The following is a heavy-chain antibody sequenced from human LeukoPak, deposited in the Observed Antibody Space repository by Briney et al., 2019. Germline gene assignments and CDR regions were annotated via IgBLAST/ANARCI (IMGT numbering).Heavy chain of an antibody. Sequence: GESLKISCKGSGYSFPTYWIAWVCQMPGKGLEWMGIIYPDESNIRYGPSFQGQVTISADKSISTAYLQWSSLKASDTAMYYCARPPSRGYSSSFEYWGQGTLVTVSS. J-gene: IGHJ4*02. CDR3: ARPPSRGYSSSFEY. D-gene: IGHD2-2*03. CDR1: GYSFPTYW. CDR2: IYPDESNI. V-gene: IGHV5-51*01.